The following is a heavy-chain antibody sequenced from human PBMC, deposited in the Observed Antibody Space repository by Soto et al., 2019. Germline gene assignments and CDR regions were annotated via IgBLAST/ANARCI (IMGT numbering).Heavy chain of an antibody. Sequence: GASVKVSCKASGYTFTGYYMHWVRQAPGQGLEWMGWINPNSGGTNYAQKFQGWVTMTRDTSISTAYMELSRLRSDDTAVYYCARTNGGYYDSSGYYEYWGQGTLVTVSS. D-gene: IGHD3-22*01. CDR1: GYTFTGYY. CDR2: INPNSGGT. CDR3: ARTNGGYYDSSGYYEY. V-gene: IGHV1-2*04. J-gene: IGHJ4*02.